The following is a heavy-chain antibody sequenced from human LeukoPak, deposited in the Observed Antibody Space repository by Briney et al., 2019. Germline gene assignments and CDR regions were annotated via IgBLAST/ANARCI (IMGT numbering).Heavy chain of an antibody. Sequence: PGGSLRLSCAASGFTVSGNYMSWVRQAPGTGLEWVSVIFGGGSTYYADSVKGRFTISRDTSKNTLYLQMNSLRAEDTAMYYCARGAPVTDLAFDIWGQGTMVTVSS. V-gene: IGHV3-66*01. CDR2: IFGGGST. J-gene: IGHJ3*02. CDR1: GFTVSGNY. D-gene: IGHD2-21*02. CDR3: ARGAPVTDLAFDI.